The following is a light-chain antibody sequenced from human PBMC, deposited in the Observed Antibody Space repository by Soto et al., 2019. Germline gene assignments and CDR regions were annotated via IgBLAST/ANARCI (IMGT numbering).Light chain of an antibody. V-gene: IGLV2-8*01. CDR2: EVS. CDR1: SSDVGAYKY. CDR3: TSYIGSDTRV. Sequence: QSVLTQPPSASGSPGQSVTISCTGTSSDVGAYKYVSWYQQYPGKAPKLMIYEVSKRPSGVPARFSGSKSGNTASLTVSGLQSEDEADYYCTSYIGSDTRVFGGGTKVTVL. J-gene: IGLJ3*02.